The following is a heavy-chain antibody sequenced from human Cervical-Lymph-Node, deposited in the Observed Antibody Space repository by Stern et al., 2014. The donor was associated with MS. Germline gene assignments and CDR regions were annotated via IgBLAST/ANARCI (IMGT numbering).Heavy chain of an antibody. Sequence: QVTLRESGPTLVKPTQTLTLTCTFSGFSLNGAGVGVGWIRQPPGKALEWLAPVFWDDDERYNPSLKRRLSLTKDTSKNQVVLTVTDMDPMDTASYYCAHIKCCYGDFLWSFDFWGQGILVTVSS. CDR1: GFSLNGAGVG. V-gene: IGHV2-5*02. D-gene: IGHD4-17*01. CDR2: VFWDDDE. J-gene: IGHJ4*02. CDR3: AHIKCCYGDFLWSFDF.